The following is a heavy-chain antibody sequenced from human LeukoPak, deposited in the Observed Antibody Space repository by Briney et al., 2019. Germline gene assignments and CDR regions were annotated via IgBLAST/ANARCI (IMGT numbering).Heavy chain of an antibody. V-gene: IGHV3-53*01. Sequence: PGGSLRLSCAASGFTVSSNYMSWVRQAPGKGLEWVSVIYSGGSTYYADSVKGRFTISRDNSKNTLYLQMNSLRAEDTAVYYCARAPLEYYHGMDVWGKGTTVTVSS. CDR1: GFTVSSNY. J-gene: IGHJ6*04. D-gene: IGHD3-3*01. CDR3: ARAPLEYYHGMDV. CDR2: IYSGGST.